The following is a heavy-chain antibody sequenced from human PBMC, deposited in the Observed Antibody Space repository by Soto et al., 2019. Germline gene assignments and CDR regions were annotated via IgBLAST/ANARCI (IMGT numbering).Heavy chain of an antibody. Sequence: GGSLRLSCAASGFTVSSNYMSWVRQAPGKGLEWVSVIYSGGSTYYADSVKGRFTISRDNSKNTLYLQMNSLRAEDTAVYYCARDYQATVTAPLYYYYMDVWGKGTTVTVSS. J-gene: IGHJ6*03. CDR2: IYSGGST. V-gene: IGHV3-66*01. CDR1: GFTVSSNY. D-gene: IGHD4-17*01. CDR3: ARDYQATVTAPLYYYYMDV.